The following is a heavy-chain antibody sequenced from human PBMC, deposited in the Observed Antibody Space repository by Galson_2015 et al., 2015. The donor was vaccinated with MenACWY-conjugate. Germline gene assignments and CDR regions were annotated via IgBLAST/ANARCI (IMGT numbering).Heavy chain of an antibody. CDR1: GDSVSSISAA. Sequence: CAISGDSVSSISAAWSWIRQSPSRGLEWLGRTYYRSKWYNDYAVSVESRITINPDTSKNQFSLQLNSVTPEDTAVYYCATDYGDYDWRFDYWGQGTLVTVSS. CDR2: TYYRSKWYN. J-gene: IGHJ4*02. V-gene: IGHV6-1*01. D-gene: IGHD4-17*01. CDR3: ATDYGDYDWRFDY.